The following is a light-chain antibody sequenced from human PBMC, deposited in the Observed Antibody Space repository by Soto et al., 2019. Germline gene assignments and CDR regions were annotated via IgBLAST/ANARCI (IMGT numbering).Light chain of an antibody. CDR1: QSVSSTY. V-gene: IGKV3-20*01. J-gene: IGKJ1*01. CDR3: QQYNNSLWT. CDR2: GAS. Sequence: ETVLTQSPGTLSFSPGERAILSCRASQSVSSTYLAWYQQKPGQAPRLLIYGASSRATGIPDRFSGSGSGTDFTLTISRLEPEDFAVYYCQQYNNSLWTFGQGTKVDI.